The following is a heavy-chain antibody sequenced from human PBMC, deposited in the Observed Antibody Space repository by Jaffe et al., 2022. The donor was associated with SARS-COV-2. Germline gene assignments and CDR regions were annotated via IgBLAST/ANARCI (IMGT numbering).Heavy chain of an antibody. CDR2: ISVSKGDT. D-gene: IGHD5-12*01. CDR3: ARLYFLRRPYIAASLGPYYYYGLDV. Sequence: QVQLLQSGAEVKKPGASVKVSCTASDYTFSSHGITWVRQAPGQGLEWMGWISVSKGDTEYAQKFQGRVTMTTDTSTNTAYMELRSLRSDDTAVYYCARLYFLRRPYIAASLGPYYYYGLDVWGQGTTVTVSS. CDR1: DYTFSSHG. J-gene: IGHJ6*02. V-gene: IGHV1-18*01.